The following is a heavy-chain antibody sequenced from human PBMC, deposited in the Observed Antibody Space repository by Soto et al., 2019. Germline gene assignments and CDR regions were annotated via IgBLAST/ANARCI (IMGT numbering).Heavy chain of an antibody. CDR2: INAANGDT. V-gene: IGHV1-3*01. CDR3: ARDKVLMERPDAFDI. J-gene: IGHJ3*02. CDR1: GYTLSSYT. D-gene: IGHD1-1*01. Sequence: GASVKVSFKASGYTLSSYTLHWVRQAPGQGLECMGWINAANGDTKYSQKFQGRVTITRDTSANTAYMELSSLRSEDTAVYYCARDKVLMERPDAFDIWGQGTMVTVSS.